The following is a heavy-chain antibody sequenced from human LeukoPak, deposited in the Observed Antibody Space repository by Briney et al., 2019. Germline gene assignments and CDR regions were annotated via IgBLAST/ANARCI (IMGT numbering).Heavy chain of an antibody. J-gene: IGHJ4*02. CDR1: GGSFSGYY. Sequence: SETLSLTCAVYGGSFSGYYWSWIRQPPGKGLEWIGYIYYSGSTNYNPSLKSRVTISVDTSKNQFSLKLSSVTAADTAVYYCARAKGYCSGGSCYFDYWGQGTLVTVSS. CDR3: ARAKGYCSGGSCYFDY. V-gene: IGHV4-59*01. CDR2: IYYSGST. D-gene: IGHD2-15*01.